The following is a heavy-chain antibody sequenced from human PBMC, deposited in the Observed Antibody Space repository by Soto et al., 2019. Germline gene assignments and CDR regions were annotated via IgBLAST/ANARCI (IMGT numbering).Heavy chain of an antibody. CDR1: GYSFTSYW. CDR3: AILTIFGVAPYYYGMDV. D-gene: IGHD3-3*01. Sequence: PGESLKISCKGSGYSFTSYWIGWVRQMPGKGLEWMGIIYPGDSDTRYSPSFQGQVTISADKSISTAYLQWSSLKASDTAMYYCAILTIFGVAPYYYGMDVWGQGTTVTVSS. V-gene: IGHV5-51*01. CDR2: IYPGDSDT. J-gene: IGHJ6*02.